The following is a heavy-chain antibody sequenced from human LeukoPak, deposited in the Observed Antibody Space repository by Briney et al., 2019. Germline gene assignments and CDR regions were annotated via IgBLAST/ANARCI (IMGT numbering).Heavy chain of an antibody. V-gene: IGHV3-7*01. J-gene: IGHJ6*03. CDR2: IKQDGSEK. CDR1: GFTFRSYW. Sequence: GGSLRLSCAASGFTFRSYWMSWVRQAPGKGLEWVANIKQDGSEKYYVDSVKGRFTISRDNAKNSLYLQMNSLRAEDTAVYYCARDPGTMLRGSRRGYDDYYYYMDVWGRGTTVTISS. D-gene: IGHD3-10*01. CDR3: ARDPGTMLRGSRRGYDDYYYYMDV.